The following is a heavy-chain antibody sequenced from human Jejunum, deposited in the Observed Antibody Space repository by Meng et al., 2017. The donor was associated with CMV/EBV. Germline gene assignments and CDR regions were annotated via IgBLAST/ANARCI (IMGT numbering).Heavy chain of an antibody. CDR1: DSVSGGDYV. V-gene: IGHV4-61*08. CDR2: VTFSGDT. J-gene: IGHJ4*02. Sequence: DSVSGGDYVWSWIRQPPGKGLEWIGYVTFSGDTEYNPSLKSRVTISLDTSNNQVSLTLISVTAADTAPYFCARGVISASKNYPLDHWGQGTLVTVSS. CDR3: ARGVISASKNYPLDH. D-gene: IGHD3-22*01.